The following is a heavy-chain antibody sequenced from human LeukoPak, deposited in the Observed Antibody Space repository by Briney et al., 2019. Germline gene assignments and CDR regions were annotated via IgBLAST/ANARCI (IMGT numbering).Heavy chain of an antibody. D-gene: IGHD6-19*01. J-gene: IGHJ4*02. CDR1: GFTFSNYY. V-gene: IGHV3-21*01. CDR3: ATGVRGYNSALDY. Sequence: GGSLRLSCAASGFTFSNYYMYWVRQAPGKGLEWVSSISSGSSYIYYADSLKGRFTISRDNAQNSLYLQMNSLRAEDTAVYYCATGVRGYNSALDYWGQGTLVTVSP. CDR2: ISSGSSYI.